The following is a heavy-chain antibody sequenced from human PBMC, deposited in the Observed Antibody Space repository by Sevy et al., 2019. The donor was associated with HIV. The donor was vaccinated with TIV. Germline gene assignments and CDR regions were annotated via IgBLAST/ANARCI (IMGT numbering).Heavy chain of an antibody. J-gene: IGHJ6*03. CDR1: GFTFSSYS. CDR3: ARGGGFIAARTPLGYYYYYMDV. CDR2: ISSSSSYI. Sequence: GGSLRLSCAASGFTFSSYSMNWVRQAPGKGLEWVSSISSSSSYIYYADSVKGRFTSSRDNAKNSLYLQMNSLRAEDTAVYYCARGGGFIAARTPLGYYYYYMDVWGKGTTVTVSS. V-gene: IGHV3-21*01. D-gene: IGHD6-6*01.